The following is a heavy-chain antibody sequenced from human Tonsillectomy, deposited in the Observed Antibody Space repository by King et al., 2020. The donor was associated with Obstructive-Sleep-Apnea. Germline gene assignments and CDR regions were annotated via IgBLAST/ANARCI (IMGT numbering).Heavy chain of an antibody. V-gene: IGHV4-39*07. Sequence: QLQESGPGLVKPSETLSLTCTVSGDSISSFGYYWVWIRQPPGKGLEWIGSISYSWSTYYNPSLGSRVTISEDMSKSQISLWLNSVTAADTAVYYCARGLRTIYGMDVWGQGTTVTVSS. D-gene: IGHD1-14*01. CDR2: ISYSWST. CDR1: GDSISSFGYY. CDR3: ARGLRTIYGMDV. J-gene: IGHJ6*02.